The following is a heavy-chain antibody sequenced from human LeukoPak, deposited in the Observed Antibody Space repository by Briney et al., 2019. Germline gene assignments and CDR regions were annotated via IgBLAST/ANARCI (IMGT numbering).Heavy chain of an antibody. CDR1: GGTFSSYA. CDR3: ARVRYRLAETYIDY. V-gene: IGHV1-2*02. Sequence: ASVKVSCKASGGTFSSYAISWVRQAPGQGLEWMGWINPNSGDTNYAQKFQGGVTMTRDTSISIAYMELSRLRSDDTAVYYCARVRYRLAETYIDYWGQGTLVTVSS. CDR2: INPNSGDT. D-gene: IGHD3-16*01. J-gene: IGHJ4*02.